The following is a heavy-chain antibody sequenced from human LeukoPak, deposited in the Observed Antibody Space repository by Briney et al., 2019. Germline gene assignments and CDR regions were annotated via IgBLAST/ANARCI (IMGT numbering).Heavy chain of an antibody. V-gene: IGHV4-59*01. J-gene: IGHJ5*02. CDR3: ARPPPRPSNWFDP. CDR2: IYYSGST. Sequence: SETLSLTCTVSGGSISSYYWSWIRQPPGKGLEWIGYIYYSGSTNYNPSLKSRVTISVDTSKNQFSLKLSSVTAADTAVYYCARPPPRPSNWFDPWGQGTLVTVSS. CDR1: GGSISSYY.